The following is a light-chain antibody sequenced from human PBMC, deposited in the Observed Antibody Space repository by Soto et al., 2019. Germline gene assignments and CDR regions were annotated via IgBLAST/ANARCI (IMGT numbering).Light chain of an antibody. CDR1: QSIVRW. CDR2: TTS. CDR3: QHYKDYSWT. Sequence: DIHLTQSPSTLSASVGDRITITCRASQSIVRWLAWYQQKPGKAPKLLIYTTSSLESGVPSRFSGSGSGTEFTLTISSLQPDDFATYYCQHYKDYSWTFGQGTKVEIK. J-gene: IGKJ1*01. V-gene: IGKV1-5*03.